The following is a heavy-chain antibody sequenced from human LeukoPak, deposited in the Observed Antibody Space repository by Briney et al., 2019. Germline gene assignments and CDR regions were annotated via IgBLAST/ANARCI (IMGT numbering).Heavy chain of an antibody. Sequence: PGRSLRLSCAASGFTFSSYGMHWVRQAPGKGLEWVAVISYDGSNKYYPDSVKGRFTISRDNSKNTMYLQMNSLRAEDTAVYYCAKDRPTWPIDYWGQGTLVTVSS. CDR2: ISYDGSNK. V-gene: IGHV3-30*18. CDR1: GFTFSSYG. D-gene: IGHD5-12*01. CDR3: AKDRPTWPIDY. J-gene: IGHJ4*02.